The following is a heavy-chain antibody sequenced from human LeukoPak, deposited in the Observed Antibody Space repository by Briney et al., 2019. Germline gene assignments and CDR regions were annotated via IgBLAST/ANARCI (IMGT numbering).Heavy chain of an antibody. CDR2: ISYDGSNK. J-gene: IGHJ4*02. V-gene: IGHV3-30*03. D-gene: IGHD3-22*01. Sequence: GGSLRLSCAASGFTFSSYSMNWVRQAPGKGLEWVAVISYDGSNKYYADSVKGRFTISRDNSKNTLYLQVNSLRAEDTAVYYCARGGYYYDSSPIGGYFDYWGQGTLVTVSS. CDR1: GFTFSSYS. CDR3: ARGGYYYDSSPIGGYFDY.